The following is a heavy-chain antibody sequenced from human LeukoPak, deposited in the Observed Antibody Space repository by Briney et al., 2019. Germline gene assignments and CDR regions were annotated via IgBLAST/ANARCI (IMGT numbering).Heavy chain of an antibody. V-gene: IGHV3-48*03. CDR3: ARDFGSYYGSAFDI. CDR2: ISSSGSTI. J-gene: IGHJ3*02. D-gene: IGHD1-26*01. CDR1: GFTFSSYA. Sequence: GGSLRLSCAASGFTFSSYAMSWVRQAPGKGLEWVSYISSSGSTIYYAGSVKGRFTISRDNAKNSLYLQMNSLRAEDTAVYYCARDFGSYYGSAFDIWGQGTMVTVSS.